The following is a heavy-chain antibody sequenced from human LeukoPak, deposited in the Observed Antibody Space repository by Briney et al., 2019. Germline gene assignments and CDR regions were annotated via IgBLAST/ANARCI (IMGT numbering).Heavy chain of an antibody. J-gene: IGHJ3*02. CDR2: ITTSDGNT. V-gene: IGHV3-23*01. Sequence: GGSLRLSCAASGFTFSSYTMSWVRQAPGKGLEWVSTITTSDGNTYYADSVKGRFTVSRDNSKNTLFLQMNSLRAEDTAVYYCAKGTGYCDSSGYDPFDIWGQGTMVTVSS. CDR1: GFTFSSYT. D-gene: IGHD3-22*01. CDR3: AKGTGYCDSSGYDPFDI.